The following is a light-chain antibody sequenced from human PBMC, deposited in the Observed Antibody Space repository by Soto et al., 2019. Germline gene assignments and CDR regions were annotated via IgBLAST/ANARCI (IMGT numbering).Light chain of an antibody. CDR2: GAS. CDR3: QEYNDWPLS. Sequence: IVMTQSPATLSVSPGERATLSCRASQSISSDVAWYRQKPGQPPTLILYGASTSAIGIRARFSGCGSGTEFTLTITTLQSEDFGTYDCQEYNDWPLSFGGGTKVDIK. CDR1: QSISSD. J-gene: IGKJ4*01. V-gene: IGKV3-15*01.